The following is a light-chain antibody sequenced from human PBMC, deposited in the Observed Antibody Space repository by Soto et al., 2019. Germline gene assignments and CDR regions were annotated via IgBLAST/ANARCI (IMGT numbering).Light chain of an antibody. J-gene: IGLJ1*01. CDR3: AAWDDSLNGYI. V-gene: IGLV1-44*01. Sequence: QSVLTQPPSASGTPGQRVAISCSGSRSNIGRNTVSWFQQLPGTAPKLLIFRNNQRPSGVPDRFSGSESGTSASLAISGLQFEDEAAYYFAAWDDSLNGYIFGTGTKLTVL. CDR1: RSNIGRNT. CDR2: RNN.